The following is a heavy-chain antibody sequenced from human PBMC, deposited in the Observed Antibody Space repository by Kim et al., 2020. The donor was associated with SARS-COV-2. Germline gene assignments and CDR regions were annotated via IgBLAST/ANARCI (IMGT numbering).Heavy chain of an antibody. D-gene: IGHD1-1*01. Sequence: SETLSLTCVVSGAPITGHFWSWIRQSPGKGLEWIGYSHYSGLTNYNPSLKSRITISIDTSTSQFALRLDSATAADTAIYYCASSIRVSGTEGFDYWGPGTLVTVSS. J-gene: IGHJ4*02. CDR3: ASSIRVSGTEGFDY. CDR2: SHYSGLT. V-gene: IGHV4-59*11. CDR1: GAPITGHF.